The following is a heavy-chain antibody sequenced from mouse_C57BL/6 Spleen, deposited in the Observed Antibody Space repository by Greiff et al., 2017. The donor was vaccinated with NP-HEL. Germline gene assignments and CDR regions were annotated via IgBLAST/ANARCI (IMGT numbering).Heavy chain of an antibody. D-gene: IGHD1-1*01. CDR1: GFTFSNYL. J-gene: IGHJ4*01. V-gene: IGHV6-3*01. CDR3: TGPITTGDYAMDY. Sequence: EVKVEESGGGLVQPGGSMKLSCVASGFTFSNYLMNWVRQSPEKGLEWVAQIRLKSDNYATHYAESVKGRLTISRDDSKSSVYLQMNNLRAEDTGIYYCTGPITTGDYAMDYWGQGTSVTVSS. CDR2: IRLKSDNYAT.